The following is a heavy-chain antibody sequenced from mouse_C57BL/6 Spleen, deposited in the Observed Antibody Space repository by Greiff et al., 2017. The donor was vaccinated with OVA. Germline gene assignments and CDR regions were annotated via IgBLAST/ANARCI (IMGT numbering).Heavy chain of an antibody. V-gene: IGHV1-74*01. Sequence: VQLQQPGAELVKPGASVKVSCKASGYTFTSYWMHWVKQRPGQGLEWIGRIHPSDSDTNYNQKFKGKATLTVDKSSSTAYMQLSSLTSEDSAVYYCAMDYDGYYVNAMDYWGQGTSVTVSS. J-gene: IGHJ4*01. CDR2: IHPSDSDT. D-gene: IGHD2-3*01. CDR1: GYTFTSYW. CDR3: AMDYDGYYVNAMDY.